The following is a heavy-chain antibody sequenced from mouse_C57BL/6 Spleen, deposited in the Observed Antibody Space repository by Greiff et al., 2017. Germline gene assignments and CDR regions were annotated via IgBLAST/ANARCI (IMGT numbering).Heavy chain of an antibody. CDR3: ARQGTGTKNFDV. D-gene: IGHD4-1*01. J-gene: IGHJ1*03. V-gene: IGHV5-6*01. CDR1: GFTFSSYG. CDR2: ISSGGSYT. Sequence: EVQLVESGGDLVKPGGPLKLSCAASGFTFSSYGMSWVRQTPDKRLEWVATISSGGSYTYYPDSVKGRFTISRDNAKNTLYLQMSSLKSEDTAMYYCARQGTGTKNFDVWGTGTTVTVSS.